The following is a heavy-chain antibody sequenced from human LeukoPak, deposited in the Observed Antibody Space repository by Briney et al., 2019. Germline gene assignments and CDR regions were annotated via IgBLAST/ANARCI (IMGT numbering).Heavy chain of an antibody. Sequence: GGSLRLSCAASGFTFSSYNMNWVRQAPGKGLEWVSSITTSSIYIYYADSVKGRFTISRDNAKKSLYLQMNSLRAEDTAVYYCAKTTVTPPYYMDVWGKGTTVTVS. D-gene: IGHD4-11*01. V-gene: IGHV3-21*01. J-gene: IGHJ6*03. CDR3: AKTTVTPPYYMDV. CDR2: ITTSSIYI. CDR1: GFTFSSYN.